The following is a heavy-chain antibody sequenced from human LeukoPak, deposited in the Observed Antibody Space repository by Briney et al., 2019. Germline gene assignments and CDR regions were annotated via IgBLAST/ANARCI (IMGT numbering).Heavy chain of an antibody. Sequence: PGGSLRLSCAASGFTFSDYYMSWIRQAPGKGLEWVSYISSSSSYTNYADSVKGRFTISRDSAKNSLYLQMNSLRAEDTAVYYCARVGRCSGGSCYSWSYYYYYGMDVWGKGTTVTVSS. J-gene: IGHJ6*04. CDR2: ISSSSSYT. CDR1: GFTFSDYY. CDR3: ARVGRCSGGSCYSWSYYYYYGMDV. V-gene: IGHV3-11*06. D-gene: IGHD2-15*01.